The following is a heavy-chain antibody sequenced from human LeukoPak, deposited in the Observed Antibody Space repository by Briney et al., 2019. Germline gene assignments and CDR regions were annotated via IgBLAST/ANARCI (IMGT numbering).Heavy chain of an antibody. Sequence: PSETLSLTCTVYAGSISSSSYYWGWIRQPPGKGLEWIGSIYYSGSTYYNPSLKSRVTISVDTSKNQFSLKLSSVTAADTAVYYCARHAVTTNDVDPWGQGTLVTVSS. V-gene: IGHV4-39*01. CDR2: IYYSGST. CDR1: AGSISSSSYY. D-gene: IGHD4-17*01. CDR3: ARHAVTTNDVDP. J-gene: IGHJ5*02.